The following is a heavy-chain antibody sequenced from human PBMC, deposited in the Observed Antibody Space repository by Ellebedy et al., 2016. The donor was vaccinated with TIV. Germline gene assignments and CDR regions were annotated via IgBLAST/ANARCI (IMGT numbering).Heavy chain of an antibody. CDR2: GYYTGAT. CDR3: ARGYAGYDFDH. Sequence: MPSETLSLTCTVSGTTLTTGSYYWSCVRQPPGKRLEWIGYGYYTGATRYSPSLKSRVTISLDTSQNQFSLNLNSVTAADTAVYYCARGYAGYDFDHWGQGILVTVSS. D-gene: IGHD5-12*01. V-gene: IGHV4-61*01. J-gene: IGHJ4*02. CDR1: GTTLTTGSYY.